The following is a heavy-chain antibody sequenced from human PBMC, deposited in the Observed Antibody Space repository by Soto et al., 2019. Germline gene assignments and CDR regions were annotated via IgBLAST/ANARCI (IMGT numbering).Heavy chain of an antibody. CDR2: IIVGSGNT. D-gene: IGHD5-12*01. J-gene: IGHJ4*02. V-gene: IGHV1-58*02. Sequence: ASVKVSCKASGFTFTNSAIHWVRQARGQRLEWIGWIIVGSGNTNYAQKFQERVTMTRDTSISTAYMELSRLRSDDTAVYYCARTSVAQSEDYFDYWGQGTLVTVSS. CDR3: ARTSVAQSEDYFDY. CDR1: GFTFTNSA.